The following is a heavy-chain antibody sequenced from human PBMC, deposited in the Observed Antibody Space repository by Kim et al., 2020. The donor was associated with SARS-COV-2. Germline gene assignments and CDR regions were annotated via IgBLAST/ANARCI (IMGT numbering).Heavy chain of an antibody. D-gene: IGHD3-22*01. V-gene: IGHV1-69*13. CDR2: IIPIFGTA. CDR1: GGTFSSYA. J-gene: IGHJ4*02. Sequence: SVKVSCKASGGTFSSYAISWVRQAPGQGLEWMGGIIPIFGTANYAQKFQGRVTITADESTSTAYMELSSLRSEDTAVYYCARSTPSYDSSGPADGFDYWGQGTLVTVSS. CDR3: ARSTPSYDSSGPADGFDY.